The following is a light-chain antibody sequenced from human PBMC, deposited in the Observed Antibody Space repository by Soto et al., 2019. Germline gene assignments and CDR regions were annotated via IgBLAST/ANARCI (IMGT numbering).Light chain of an antibody. CDR2: DAS. J-gene: IGKJ1*01. CDR1: QSISSW. Sequence: DIQMTQSPSTLYASVGDIVTITCRASQSISSWLAWYQQKPGKAPKLLIYDASSLESGVPSRFSGSGSGTEFTLTISSLQPEDFATYYFQQYNSYSCTFGQGTKVELK. V-gene: IGKV1-5*01. CDR3: QQYNSYSCT.